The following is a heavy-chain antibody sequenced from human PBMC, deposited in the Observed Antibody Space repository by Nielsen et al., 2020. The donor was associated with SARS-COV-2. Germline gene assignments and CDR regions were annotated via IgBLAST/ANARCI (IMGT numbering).Heavy chain of an antibody. Sequence: GESLKISCGTSGFTFSGYAMSWVRQAPGKGLDWVAVISYDGSNDFYADSVKGRFTISRDNSKNTLYLQMNSLRAEDTALYYCARGQFTGTYGRGAFDVWGQGTMVTVSS. CDR3: ARGQFTGTYGRGAFDV. D-gene: IGHD1-26*01. CDR2: ISYDGSND. CDR1: GFTFSGYA. J-gene: IGHJ3*01. V-gene: IGHV3-30-3*01.